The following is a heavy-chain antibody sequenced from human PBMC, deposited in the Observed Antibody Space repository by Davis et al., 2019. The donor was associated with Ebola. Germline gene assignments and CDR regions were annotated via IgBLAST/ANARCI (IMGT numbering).Heavy chain of an antibody. CDR1: GGSMTEGIHY. CDR3: ARNSSGFGHFDY. CDR2: MYYSGST. J-gene: IGHJ4*02. V-gene: IGHV4-39*07. Sequence: PSETLSLTCSVSGGSMTEGIHYWSWIRQPPGKGLEWIGTMYYSGSTYYNPSLKSRLTLSVETSRNQFSLELTSVTTADTAMYYCARNSSGFGHFDYWGQGIPITVSS. D-gene: IGHD6-19*01.